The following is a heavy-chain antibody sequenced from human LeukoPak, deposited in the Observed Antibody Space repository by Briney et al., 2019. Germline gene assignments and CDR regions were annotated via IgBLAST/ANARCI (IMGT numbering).Heavy chain of an antibody. CDR3: TTIKRGNIFGYFDF. J-gene: IGHJ4*02. V-gene: IGHV4-59*12. D-gene: IGHD5-18*01. CDR2: VFDRGRT. CDR1: GGSMTTYH. Sequence: PSGALSLICTGSGGSMTTYHLNWLRQTPGKGLEGVGFVFDRGRTKENPSRKSRVTLSADTSKNQLSLRLTSVTAADTAVYYCTTIKRGNIFGYFDFWGQGILVTASS.